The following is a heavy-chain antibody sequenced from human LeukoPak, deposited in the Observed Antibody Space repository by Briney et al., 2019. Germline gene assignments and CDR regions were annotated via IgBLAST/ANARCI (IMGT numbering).Heavy chain of an antibody. D-gene: IGHD6-13*01. CDR1: GGPISSYY. V-gene: IGHV4-4*07. CDR2: IYTSRST. CDR3: ARVRSSRYSSSWEELGLYYYYYMDV. J-gene: IGHJ6*03. Sequence: SETLSLTCTVSGGPISSYYWSWIRQPAGKGLERIGRIYTSRSTNYNPSLKSRVTMSVDPSKKQFALTLSSVTAADTAVYYCARVRSSRYSSSWEELGLYYYYYMDVWGKGTTVTVSS.